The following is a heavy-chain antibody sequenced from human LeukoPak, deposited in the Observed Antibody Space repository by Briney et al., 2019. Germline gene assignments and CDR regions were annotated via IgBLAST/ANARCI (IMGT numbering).Heavy chain of an antibody. J-gene: IGHJ4*02. D-gene: IGHD3-16*02. CDR1: GGTFSSYA. CDR3: ARELSIMITFGGVIVFDY. CDR2: IIPILGIA. Sequence: GSSVKVSCKASGGTFSSYAISWVRQAPGQGLEWMGRIIPILGIANYAQKFQGRVTITADKSTSTAHMELSSLRSEDTAVYYCARELSIMITFGGVIVFDYWGQGTLVTVSS. V-gene: IGHV1-69*04.